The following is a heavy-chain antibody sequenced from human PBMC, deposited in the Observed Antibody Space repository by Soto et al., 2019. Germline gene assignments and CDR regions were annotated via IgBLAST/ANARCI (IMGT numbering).Heavy chain of an antibody. V-gene: IGHV4-31*03. CDR3: ARALGSGWYLVGEALNWFDP. D-gene: IGHD6-19*01. J-gene: IGHJ5*02. Sequence: PSETLSLTCTVSGGSISSGGYYWSWIRQHPGKGLEWIGYIYYSGSTYYNPSLKSRVTISVDTSKNQFSLKLSSVTAADTAVYYCARALGSGWYLVGEALNWFDPWGQGTLVTVSS. CDR2: IYYSGST. CDR1: GGSISSGGYY.